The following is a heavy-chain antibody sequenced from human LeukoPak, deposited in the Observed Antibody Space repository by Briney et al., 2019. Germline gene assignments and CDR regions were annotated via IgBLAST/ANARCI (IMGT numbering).Heavy chain of an antibody. D-gene: IGHD2/OR15-2a*01. CDR2: ISSSGTTL. J-gene: IGHJ2*01. V-gene: IGHV3-48*03. CDR1: GFTVSTYE. CDR3: AQSTSMRYFFDL. Sequence: GGSLRLSCAASGFTVSTYEMNWVRQAPGKGLEWVSYISSSGTTLYSADSVKGRFIISRDNAKNSLYLQMNSLRAEDTAVYYCAQSTSMRYFFDLWGRGTLVTVSS.